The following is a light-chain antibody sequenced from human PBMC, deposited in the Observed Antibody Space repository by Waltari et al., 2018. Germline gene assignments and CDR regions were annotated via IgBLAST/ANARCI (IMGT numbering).Light chain of an antibody. CDR3: QQYNSSPLT. Sequence: DIQMTQSPSSLSASVGDRVTITCRASQGINNYVSWYQQKPGKAPKPLIYSASSLETGVTSRFSGSRSGTDYSLTISSLQPEDIATYYCQQYNSSPLTFGGGTKVEIK. CDR2: SAS. J-gene: IGKJ4*01. V-gene: IGKV1-33*01. CDR1: QGINNY.